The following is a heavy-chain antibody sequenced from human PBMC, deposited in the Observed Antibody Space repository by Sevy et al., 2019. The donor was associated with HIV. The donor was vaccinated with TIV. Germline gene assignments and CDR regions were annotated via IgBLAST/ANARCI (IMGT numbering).Heavy chain of an antibody. CDR3: AREGCTKPHDY. Sequence: GGSLRLSCAASGFDFSIYSMSWVRQAPGKGLEGVSSLSFVCGKINYADSVKGRFTISRDNSKSSVFLQMNNMRVEDTAVYYCAREGCTKPHDYWGQGTLVTVS. CDR2: LSFVCGKI. V-gene: IGHV3-23*01. D-gene: IGHD2-8*01. CDR1: GFDFSIYS. J-gene: IGHJ4*02.